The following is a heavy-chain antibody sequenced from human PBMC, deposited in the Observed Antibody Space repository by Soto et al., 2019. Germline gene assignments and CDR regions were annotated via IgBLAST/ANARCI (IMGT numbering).Heavy chain of an antibody. CDR2: ISAYNGNT. J-gene: IGHJ6*02. D-gene: IGHD6-13*01. CDR3: ARVRPQQLVGYYYYGMDV. V-gene: IGHV1-18*01. CDR1: GYTFTSYG. Sequence: VASVKVSCKASGYTFTSYGISWVRQAPGQGLEWMGWISAYNGNTNYAQKLQGRVTMTTDTSTSTAYMELRSLRSDDTAVYYCARVRPQQLVGYYYYGMDVWGQGTTATVSS.